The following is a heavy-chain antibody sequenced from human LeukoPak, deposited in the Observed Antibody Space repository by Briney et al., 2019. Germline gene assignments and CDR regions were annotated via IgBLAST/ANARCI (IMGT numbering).Heavy chain of an antibody. CDR3: ARGDGSWSNLGNFDY. J-gene: IGHJ4*02. CDR1: GGSFSGYY. CDR2: INHSGST. D-gene: IGHD6-13*01. V-gene: IGHV4-34*01. Sequence: PSETLSLTCAVYGGSFSGYYWSWIRQPPGKGLEWIGEINHSGSTNYNPSLKSRVTISVDTSKNQFSLKLSSVTAADTAVYYCARGDGSWSNLGNFDYWGQGTLVTVSS.